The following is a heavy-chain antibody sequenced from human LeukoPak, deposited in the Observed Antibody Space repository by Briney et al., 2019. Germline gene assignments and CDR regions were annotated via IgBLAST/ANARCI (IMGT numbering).Heavy chain of an antibody. CDR1: GFTFSSYS. CDR2: ISRSSSNI. J-gene: IGHJ4*02. Sequence: PGGSLRLSCAASGFTFSSYSMSWARQAPGKGLEWVSSISRSSSNIYYADSVKGRFTISRDNAKNSLYLQMNSLRAEDTAVYYCARDHPLDYGDYVEAIDYWGQGTLVTVSS. V-gene: IGHV3-21*01. CDR3: ARDHPLDYGDYVEAIDY. D-gene: IGHD4-17*01.